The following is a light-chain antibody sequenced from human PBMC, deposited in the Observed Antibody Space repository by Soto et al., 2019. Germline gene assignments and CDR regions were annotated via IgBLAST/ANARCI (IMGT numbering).Light chain of an antibody. CDR2: GAS. Sequence: EIVMTQTLPTLSVSTRERATLXCMASQSVSSNLAWYQQKPGQAPRLLIYGASTRATGIPARFSGSGSGTEFTLTISSLQSEDFAVYYCQQYNTGPPWTCGQGTKV. V-gene: IGKV3-15*01. CDR1: QSVSSN. CDR3: QQYNTGPPWT. J-gene: IGKJ1*01.